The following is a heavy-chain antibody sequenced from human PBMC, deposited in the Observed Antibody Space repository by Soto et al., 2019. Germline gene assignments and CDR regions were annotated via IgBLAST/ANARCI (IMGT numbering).Heavy chain of an antibody. J-gene: IGHJ4*02. CDR1: GYTFTSYA. CDR3: ARLYYYDSSGYLDY. Sequence: QVQLVQSGAEVKKPGASVKVSCKASGYTFTSYAMHWVLQAPGQRLEWMGWINAGNGNTKYSKKFQGRVTITRDTSASTAYMELSSLRSEDTAVYYCARLYYYDSSGYLDYGGQGTLVTVSS. V-gene: IGHV1-3*01. CDR2: INAGNGNT. D-gene: IGHD3-22*01.